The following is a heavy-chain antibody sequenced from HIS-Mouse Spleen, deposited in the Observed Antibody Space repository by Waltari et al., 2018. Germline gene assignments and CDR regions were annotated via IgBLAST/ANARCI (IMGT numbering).Heavy chain of an antibody. J-gene: IGHJ4*02. CDR3: ARESRVRSGSYYFDY. Sequence: QLQLQESGPGLAKPSETLSLTCTVSGGSISSSSYPLGWSRQPPGKGLECVGSIYYCGSTYYNPSLKSRVTISVDTSKNQFSLKLSSVTAADTAVYYCARESRVRSGSYYFDYWGQGTLVTVSS. CDR2: IYYCGST. D-gene: IGHD3-3*01. V-gene: IGHV4-39*07. CDR1: GGSISSSSYP.